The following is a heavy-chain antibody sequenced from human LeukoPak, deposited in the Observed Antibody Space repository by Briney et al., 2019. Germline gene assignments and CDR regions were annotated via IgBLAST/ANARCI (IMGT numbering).Heavy chain of an antibody. V-gene: IGHV3-20*04. J-gene: IGHJ4*02. Sequence: PGGSLRLSCAASGFTFDDYGMSWVRQAPGKGPEWVSGINWNGGSTGYADSVKGRFTISRDNAKNSLYLQMNSLRPEDTALYYCAKNAPVKGYGPHYYFDYWGQGTLVTVSS. D-gene: IGHD1-1*01. CDR2: INWNGGST. CDR1: GFTFDDYG. CDR3: AKNAPVKGYGPHYYFDY.